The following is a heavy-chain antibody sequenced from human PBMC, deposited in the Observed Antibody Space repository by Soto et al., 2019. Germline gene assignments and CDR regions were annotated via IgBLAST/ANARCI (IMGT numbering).Heavy chain of an antibody. Sequence: SVTLRLTWAVAGDSIVPHGGSWVRQPPGKGLEFIGYIHYSGSAVYNPSLKSRVTISLDTSKNQFSLKLTSVTAADTAVYYCARLPSSGINPPSEYWGQGMLVTVSP. J-gene: IGHJ4*02. CDR3: ARLPSSGINPPSEY. CDR1: GDSIVPHG. D-gene: IGHD3-22*01. V-gene: IGHV4-59*08. CDR2: IHYSGSA.